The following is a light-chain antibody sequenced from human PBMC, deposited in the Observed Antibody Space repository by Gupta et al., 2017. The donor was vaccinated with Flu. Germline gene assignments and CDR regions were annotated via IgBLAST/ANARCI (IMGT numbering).Light chain of an antibody. Sequence: SSELTQDPAVSVALGQTVRITCQGDSLRNPYPIWYQQKPAQAPALLIYSKNIRPSGNPDRFSCSSSGDTASFTITAAQAEDEADYYYYAPDNTTNNQVVFGGGTKLTVL. CDR1: SLRNPY. V-gene: IGLV3-19*01. J-gene: IGLJ2*01. CDR2: SKN. CDR3: YAPDNTTNNQVV.